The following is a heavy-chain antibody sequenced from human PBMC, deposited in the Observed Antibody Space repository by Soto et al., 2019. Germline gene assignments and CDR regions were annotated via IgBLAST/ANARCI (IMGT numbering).Heavy chain of an antibody. CDR2: IGSDGSGT. V-gene: IGHV3-74*01. D-gene: IGHD1-26*01. J-gene: IGHJ4*02. CDR1: GFALSSYC. CDR3: TRVHAGTSCQFAY. Sequence: EVQLVESGGVLVQPGGSLRLSCAASGFALSSYCLHWVRQAPGKGLVWVSRIGSDGSGTTYADSVKGRFTISRDNAKNTVYLQMTSMSAEDTDGYYYTRVHAGTSCQFAYWGQGTVVTVSS.